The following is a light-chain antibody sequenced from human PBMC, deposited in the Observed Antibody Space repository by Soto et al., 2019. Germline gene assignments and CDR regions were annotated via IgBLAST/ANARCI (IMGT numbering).Light chain of an antibody. V-gene: IGKV1-13*02. CDR2: DAS. CDR3: QHYKTSPRS. CDR1: QDINSA. J-gene: IGKJ4*01. Sequence: AVPLIQSPSSLSASVGDRVTITCRASQDINSALAWYHHKPGKAPELLISDASSLKSGVPSRVSGSRFGTDFTVSIRSLQTEDFETYYCQHYKTSPRSFGVGTRVEIK.